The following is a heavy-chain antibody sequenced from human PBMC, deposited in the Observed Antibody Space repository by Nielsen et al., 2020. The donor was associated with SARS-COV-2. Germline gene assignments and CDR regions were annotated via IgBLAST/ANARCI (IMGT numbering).Heavy chain of an antibody. V-gene: IGHV3-30*04. Sequence: GGSLRLSCAASGFTFSNFAMHWVRQAPGKGLEWMTIISYDGDEHYADSVKGRFTISRDNSKSTVFLQMNSLKLEDTAVYYCATRITIFGVVYYFDYWGQGTLVTVSS. CDR3: ATRITIFGVVYYFDY. CDR1: GFTFSNFA. CDR2: ISYDGDE. D-gene: IGHD3-3*01. J-gene: IGHJ4*02.